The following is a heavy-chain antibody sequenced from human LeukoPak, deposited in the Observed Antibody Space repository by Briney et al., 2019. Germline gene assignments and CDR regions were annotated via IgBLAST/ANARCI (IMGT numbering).Heavy chain of an antibody. J-gene: IGHJ5*02. CDR2: IYTSGST. CDR1: GGSIGNYY. V-gene: IGHV4-4*07. CDR3: ARDLGRFDP. Sequence: KPSETLSLTCTISGGSIGNYYRSWIRQPAGRGLEWIGRIYTSGSTNYNPSLKSRVTMSVDTSKNHFSLKVYSVTAADTAVYYCARDLGRFDPWGQGTLVTVSS.